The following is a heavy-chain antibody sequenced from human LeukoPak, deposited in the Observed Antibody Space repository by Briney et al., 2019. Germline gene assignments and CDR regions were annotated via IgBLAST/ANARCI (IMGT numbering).Heavy chain of an antibody. J-gene: IGHJ4*02. V-gene: IGHV4-34*01. D-gene: IGHD2/OR15-2a*01. CDR1: GGSFSGYY. CDR3: ARHTFDVFGQPHYFDY. CDR2: INHSGDT. Sequence: PSETLSLTCAVYGGSFSGYYWRWIRQPPGKGLEWIGEINHSGDTNYNPSLKSRVTMSVDTSKNQFSLKLSSVTAADTAVYYCARHTFDVFGQPHYFDYWGQGTLVTVSS.